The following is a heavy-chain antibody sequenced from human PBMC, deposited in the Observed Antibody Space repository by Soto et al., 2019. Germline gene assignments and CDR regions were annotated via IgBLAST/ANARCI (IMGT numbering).Heavy chain of an antibody. CDR2: INAGNGNT. CDR3: AREGWLATGDY. V-gene: IGHV1-3*01. D-gene: IGHD6-19*01. Sequence: ASVNVSCKASGYTFTSYAMHWVRQAPGQRLECMGWINAGNGNTKYSHKFQGRVTITRDTSASTAYMELSSLRAEDTAVYYCAREGWLATGDYWGQGTLVTVSS. CDR1: GYTFTSYA. J-gene: IGHJ4*02.